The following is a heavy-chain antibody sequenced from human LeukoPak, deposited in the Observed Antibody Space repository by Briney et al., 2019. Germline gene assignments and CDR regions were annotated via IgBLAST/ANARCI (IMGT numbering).Heavy chain of an antibody. D-gene: IGHD1-26*01. CDR3: ARDHRSGSYRDH. Sequence: GGSLRLSCAASGFTFSDYYMSWIRQAPGKGLEWVSYISSSGSTIYYADSVKGRFAISRDNAKNSLYLQMNSLRAEDTAVYYCARDHRSGSYRDHWGQGTLVTVSS. CDR1: GFTFSDYY. V-gene: IGHV3-11*01. CDR2: ISSSGSTI. J-gene: IGHJ4*02.